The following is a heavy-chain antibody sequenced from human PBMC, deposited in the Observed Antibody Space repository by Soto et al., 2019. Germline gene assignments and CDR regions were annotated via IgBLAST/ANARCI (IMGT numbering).Heavy chain of an antibody. V-gene: IGHV1-18*01. CDR2: ISAYNGNT. CDR1: GYTFTNYG. Sequence: QVQVVQSGTEVKKPGASVKVSCKASGYTFTNYGISWVRQAPGQGLEWMGWISAYNGNTNYAQIFQGRVTLTTDTSTTTAYMELRSLRSDDTVVYYCARGDSSSGLDPWGQGTLVTVSS. CDR3: ARGDSSSGLDP. D-gene: IGHD6-6*01. J-gene: IGHJ5*02.